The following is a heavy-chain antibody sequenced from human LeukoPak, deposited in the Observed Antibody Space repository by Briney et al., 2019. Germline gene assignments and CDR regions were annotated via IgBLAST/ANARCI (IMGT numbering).Heavy chain of an antibody. J-gene: IGHJ6*02. CDR1: GFTFSSYS. V-gene: IGHV3-21*01. CDR2: ISSSSSYI. Sequence: GGSLRLSCAASGFTFSSYSMNWVRQAPGKGLEWVSSISSSSSYIYYADSVKGRFTISRDNAKNSLYLQTNSLRAEDTAVYYCARVLTNSYGMDVWGQGTTVTVSS. D-gene: IGHD4-11*01. CDR3: ARVLTNSYGMDV.